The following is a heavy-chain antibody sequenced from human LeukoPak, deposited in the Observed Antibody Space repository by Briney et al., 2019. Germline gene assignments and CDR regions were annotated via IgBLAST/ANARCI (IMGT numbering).Heavy chain of an antibody. J-gene: IGHJ4*02. CDR2: ISSDGSSA. CDR1: QFTFSNYW. Sequence: GGSLRLSCAASQFTFSNYWMHWVRQAPGKGLVWVSRISSDGSSATYADSVKGRFTISRDNAENTLYLQMNGLRAEDTAVYYCARDLGYSFDSWGQGTLVTVSS. D-gene: IGHD3-22*01. CDR3: ARDLGYSFDS. V-gene: IGHV3-74*01.